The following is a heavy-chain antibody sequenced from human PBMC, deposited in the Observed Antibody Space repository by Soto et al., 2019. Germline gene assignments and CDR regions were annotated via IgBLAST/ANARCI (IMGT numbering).Heavy chain of an antibody. J-gene: IGHJ3*02. V-gene: IGHV3-23*01. Sequence: GGSLRLSCTASGFMFNNSAMTWVRQAPGQGLQWVASVSDNGGSRGGTYYADSVKGRFTISRDNSKNTLYLQLDSLTGADTAVYYCASAKAVVIAALGIWGQGAMVTVSS. D-gene: IGHD2-21*01. CDR2: VSDNGGSRGGT. CDR3: ASAKAVVIAALGI. CDR1: GFMFNNSA.